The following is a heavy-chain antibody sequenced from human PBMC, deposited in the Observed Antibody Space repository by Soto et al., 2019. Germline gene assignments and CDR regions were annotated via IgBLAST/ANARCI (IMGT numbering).Heavy chain of an antibody. V-gene: IGHV3-49*03. D-gene: IGHD6-19*01. CDR1: GFTFGDYA. CDR3: TSEGAAGYYYYYYMDV. CDR2: IRSKAYGGTT. Sequence: GGSLRLSCTASGFTFGDYAMSWFRQAPGKGLEWVGFIRSKAYGGTTEYAASVKGRFTISRDDSKSIAYLQMNSLKTEDTAVCSFTSEGAAGYYYYYYMDVWGKGTTVTVSS. J-gene: IGHJ6*03.